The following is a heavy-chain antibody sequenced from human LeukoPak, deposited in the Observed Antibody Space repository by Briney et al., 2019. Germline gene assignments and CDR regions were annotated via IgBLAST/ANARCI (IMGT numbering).Heavy chain of an antibody. CDR3: ARVSVGHWKKIDY. D-gene: IGHD1-1*01. V-gene: IGHV4-34*01. Sequence: SETLSLTCAVYGGSFSGYYWSWIRQPPGKGLEWIGEINHSGSTNYNPSLKSRVTISVDTSKNQVSLKLSSVTAADTAVYYCARVSVGHWKKIDYWGQGTLVTVSS. CDR2: INHSGST. CDR1: GGSFSGYY. J-gene: IGHJ4*02.